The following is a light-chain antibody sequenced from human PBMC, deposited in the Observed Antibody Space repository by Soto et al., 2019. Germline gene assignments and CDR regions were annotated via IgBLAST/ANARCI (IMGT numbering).Light chain of an antibody. Sequence: SYDLTQPPSVSVAPGQTARISCGGNNIGSNSVHWYQQKPGQAPVLVVYDDSDRPSGIPERFSGSTSGNTATLTISRVEAGDEADYYCQVWDSSTDHVVFGGGTKLTVL. J-gene: IGLJ2*01. CDR1: NIGSNS. CDR3: QVWDSSTDHVV. CDR2: DDS. V-gene: IGLV3-21*02.